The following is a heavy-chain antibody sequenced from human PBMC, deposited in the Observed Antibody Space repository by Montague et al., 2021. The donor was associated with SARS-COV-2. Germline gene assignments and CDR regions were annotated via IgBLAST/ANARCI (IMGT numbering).Heavy chain of an antibody. J-gene: IGHJ4*02. V-gene: IGHV4-59*01. CDR1: GGSISTYH. Sequence: SETLSLTCSVSGGSISTYHWSWIRQPPGKGLEWIGYIYYSGSTNYNSSLKSRVTISIDTSKNQFSLELSSVAAADMAVYYCASPGGYCTGGSCYYVYWGQGTLVTVSS. CDR2: IYYSGST. CDR3: ASPGGYCTGGSCYYVY. D-gene: IGHD2-15*01.